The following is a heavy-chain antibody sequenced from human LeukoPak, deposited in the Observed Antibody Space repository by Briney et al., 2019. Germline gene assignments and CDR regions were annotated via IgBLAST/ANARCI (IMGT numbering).Heavy chain of an antibody. J-gene: IGHJ4*02. CDR1: GGSISSYY. CDR2: IYYSGST. D-gene: IGHD2-15*01. CDR3: ARLTLYCSGGSCYDGFDY. V-gene: IGHV4-59*01. Sequence: SETLSLTCTISGGSISSYYWSWIRQPPGKGLEWIGYIYYSGSTNYNPSLKSRVTISVDTSKNQFSLKLSSVTAADTAVYYCARLTLYCSGGSCYDGFDYWGQGTLVTVSS.